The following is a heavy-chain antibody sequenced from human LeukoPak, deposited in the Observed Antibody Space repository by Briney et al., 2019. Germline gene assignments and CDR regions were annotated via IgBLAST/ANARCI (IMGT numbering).Heavy chain of an antibody. CDR3: AKSGSPYSSSWRWRN. D-gene: IGHD6-13*01. CDR1: GFTFSSYS. V-gene: IGHV3-21*04. Sequence: NPGGSLRLSCAASGFTFSSYSMNWVRQAPGKGLEWVSSISSSSSYIYYADSVKGRFTISRDNSKNTLYLQMNSLRAEDTAVYYCAKSGSPYSSSWRWRNWGQGTLVTVSS. J-gene: IGHJ4*02. CDR2: ISSSSSYI.